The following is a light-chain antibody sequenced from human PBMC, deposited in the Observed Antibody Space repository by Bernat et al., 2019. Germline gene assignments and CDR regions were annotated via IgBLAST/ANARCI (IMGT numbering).Light chain of an antibody. CDR2: GTS. V-gene: IGKV3-20*01. CDR3: QVYDNSPPAYT. CDR1: QSVSSSY. Sequence: IVLTQSPGTLSLSPGETATLSCRASQSVSSSYLAWYQHKPGQAPWLLMYGTSSRATGIPDRFSGSVSGTDFTLTISRLEPDDFAVYYCQVYDNSPPAYTFGQGTKLEIQ. J-gene: IGKJ2*01.